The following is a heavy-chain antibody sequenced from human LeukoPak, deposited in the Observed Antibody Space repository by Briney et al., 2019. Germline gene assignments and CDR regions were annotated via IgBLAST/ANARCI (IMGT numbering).Heavy chain of an antibody. CDR2: ISSSSTSI. CDR1: GFTFSSYS. Sequence: GGSLRLSCAASGFTFSSYSMNWVRQAPGKWLGWVSSISSSSTSIYYADSVKGRFTISRDNAKNSLYLQMNSLRAEDTAVYYCARVPNIVGGSGMDVWGKGTTVTVSS. V-gene: IGHV3-21*01. J-gene: IGHJ6*04. D-gene: IGHD2-15*01. CDR3: ARVPNIVGGSGMDV.